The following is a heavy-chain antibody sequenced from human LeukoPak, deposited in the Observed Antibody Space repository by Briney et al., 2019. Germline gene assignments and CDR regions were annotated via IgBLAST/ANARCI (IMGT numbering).Heavy chain of an antibody. CDR3: AREGRGYYDGSGYDY. CDR2: INADNGNT. D-gene: IGHD3-22*01. V-gene: IGHV1-3*03. CDR1: GYTFTNYD. Sequence: ASVKVSCKASGYTFTNYDINWVRQAPGQRLEWMGWINADNGNTKYSQEFQGRVTITRDTSASTAYMELSSLRSEDMAVYYCAREGRGYYDGSGYDYWGQGTLATVSS. J-gene: IGHJ4*02.